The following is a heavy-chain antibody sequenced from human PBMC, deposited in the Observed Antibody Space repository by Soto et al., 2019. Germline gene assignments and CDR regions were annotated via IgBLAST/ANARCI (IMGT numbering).Heavy chain of an antibody. Sequence: QVQLVQSGAEVKKPGSSVKVSCKASGGTFSSYTISWVRQAPGQGLEWMGRIIPILGIANYAQKFQGSVTITTDKSTGTAYMELSSLRSEDTAVYYCARESVEPYGDYIFDYWGKGTLVTVSS. CDR3: ARESVEPYGDYIFDY. CDR1: GGTFSSYT. D-gene: IGHD4-17*01. V-gene: IGHV1-69*08. CDR2: IIPILGIA. J-gene: IGHJ4*02.